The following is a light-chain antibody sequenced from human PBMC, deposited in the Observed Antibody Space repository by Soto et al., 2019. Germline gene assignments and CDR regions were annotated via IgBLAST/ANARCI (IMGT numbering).Light chain of an antibody. CDR2: GAS. J-gene: IGKJ1*01. Sequence: EIVMTQSPGTLSVSPGERVTLSCRASQSISNNLAWYQQKPGQATRLLIYGASTRATGIPARFSGSGSGTEFTLTISSLQSEDFAVYYCQQYNNWPPWTFGQGTKVEIK. CDR3: QQYNNWPPWT. V-gene: IGKV3-15*01. CDR1: QSISNN.